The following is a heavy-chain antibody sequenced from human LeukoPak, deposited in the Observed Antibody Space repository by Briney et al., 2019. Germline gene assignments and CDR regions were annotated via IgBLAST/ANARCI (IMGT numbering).Heavy chain of an antibody. V-gene: IGHV3-48*03. Sequence: GGSLRLSCAASGFTFSSYEMNWVRQAPGKGLEWVSYISSSGSTIFYADSVKGRFTISRDNAKNSLYLQMNSLRAEDTAVYYRARLYSSSSGLRASDYWGQGTLVTVSS. CDR1: GFTFSSYE. CDR2: ISSSGSTI. CDR3: ARLYSSSSGLRASDY. J-gene: IGHJ4*02. D-gene: IGHD6-6*01.